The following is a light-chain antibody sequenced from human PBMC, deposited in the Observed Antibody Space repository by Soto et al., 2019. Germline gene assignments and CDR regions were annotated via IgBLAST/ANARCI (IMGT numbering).Light chain of an antibody. Sequence: EIVLTQSPGTLSLSPGERATLSCRASQSVSSSYLAWYQQKPGQAHRLLIYGASSRATGIPDRFSGSGSRTAFTLTISGLELEYFAVYYCQQYGSSPPYTFGQGTKLEIK. V-gene: IGKV3-20*01. CDR2: GAS. CDR1: QSVSSSY. J-gene: IGKJ2*01. CDR3: QQYGSSPPYT.